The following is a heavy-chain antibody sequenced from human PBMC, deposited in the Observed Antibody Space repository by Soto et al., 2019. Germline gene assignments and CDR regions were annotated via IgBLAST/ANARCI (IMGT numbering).Heavy chain of an antibody. CDR1: GFTFDYYE. D-gene: IGHD2-15*01. J-gene: IGHJ6*02. CDR2: ISSSGGTI. V-gene: IGHV3-48*03. CDR3: ARIRIYCSGGKCYSYYHGMDL. Sequence: EEQLVESGGGLVQPGGSLRLSCAASGFTFDYYEINWVRQAPGKGLEWVSYISSSGGTIYYADSVKGRSTISRDNAKTTVYLQMNRLRAEDTAVYYCARIRIYCSGGKCYSYYHGMDLWGQGTTVTVSS.